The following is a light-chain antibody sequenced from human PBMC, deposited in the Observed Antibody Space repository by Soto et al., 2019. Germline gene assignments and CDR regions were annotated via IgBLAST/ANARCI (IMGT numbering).Light chain of an antibody. CDR2: KAS. V-gene: IGKV1-5*03. Sequence: DIPMTQSPSTLSGSVGDRVTITCRASQTISSWLAWYQQKPGKAPKLLIYKASTLKSGVPSRFSGSGSGTEFTLPISSLQPDDFATYYCQDYNSYSEAVGQGTKVELK. CDR1: QTISSW. J-gene: IGKJ1*01. CDR3: QDYNSYSEA.